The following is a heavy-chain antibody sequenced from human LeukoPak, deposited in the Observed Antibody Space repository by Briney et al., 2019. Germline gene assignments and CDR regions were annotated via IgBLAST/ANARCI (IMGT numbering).Heavy chain of an antibody. J-gene: IGHJ2*01. D-gene: IGHD5-12*01. CDR2: TYYRSKWYN. CDR3: VRARGYFDL. CDR1: GDSVSSNSAA. V-gene: IGHV6-1*01. Sequence: SQTLSLTCALSGDSVSSNSAAWDWLRQSPSRGLEWLGRTYYRSKWYNDYAISVRSRITINPDTSKNQFSLQLNSVTPEDTAVYYCVRARGYFDLWGRGTLVTVSS.